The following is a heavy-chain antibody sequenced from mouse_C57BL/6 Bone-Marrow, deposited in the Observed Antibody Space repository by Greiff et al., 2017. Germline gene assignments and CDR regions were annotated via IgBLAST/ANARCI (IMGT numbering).Heavy chain of an antibody. D-gene: IGHD1-1*01. J-gene: IGHJ2*01. CDR3: ARGGYCGSSFDF. V-gene: IGHV1-81*01. CDR2: IYPRSGNT. Sequence: VKVVESGAELARPGASVKLSCKASGYTFTSYGISWVKQRTGQGLEWIGEIYPRSGNTYYNEKFKGKATLTADKSSSTAYMELRRLTSEDSAVYFCARGGYCGSSFDFWGQGTTLTVSS. CDR1: GYTFTSYG.